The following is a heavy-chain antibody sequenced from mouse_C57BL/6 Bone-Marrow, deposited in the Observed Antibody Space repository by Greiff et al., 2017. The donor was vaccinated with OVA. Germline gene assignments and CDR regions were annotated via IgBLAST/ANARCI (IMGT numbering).Heavy chain of an antibody. D-gene: IGHD1-1*01. J-gene: IGHJ3*01. V-gene: IGHV1-64*01. CDR1: GYTFTSYW. CDR2: IHPNSGST. Sequence: QVQLQQPGAELVKPGASVKLSCKASGYTFTSYWMHWVKQRPGQGLEWIGMIHPNSGSTKYNEKFKSKATLTVDKSSSTAYLQLSSLTSEDSAVYYCARHYYCSSYEFAYWGQGTLVTVSA. CDR3: ARHYYCSSYEFAY.